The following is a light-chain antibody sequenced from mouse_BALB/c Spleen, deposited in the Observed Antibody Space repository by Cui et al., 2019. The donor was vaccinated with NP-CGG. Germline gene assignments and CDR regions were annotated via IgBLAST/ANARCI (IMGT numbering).Light chain of an antibody. Sequence: QAVVTQESALTTSPGETVTLTCRSSTGSVTTSNYANWVQEKPDHLFTGLIGGTNNRAPGGPARFAGSLIGDKAALTITGAQTEDEAIDCCTLWYSNHWVFGGGTKLTVL. CDR3: TLWYSNHWV. V-gene: IGLV1*01. J-gene: IGLJ1*01. CDR2: GTN. CDR1: TGSVTTSNY.